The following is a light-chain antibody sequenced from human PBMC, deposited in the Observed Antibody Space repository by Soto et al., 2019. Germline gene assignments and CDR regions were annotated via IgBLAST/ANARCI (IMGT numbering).Light chain of an antibody. J-gene: IGKJ5*01. CDR2: TAS. CDR3: QHVNSYPLS. CDR1: QGIGSW. Sequence: DIQITQSPSSVSASVGDRVTITCRASQGIGSWLAWYQQQPGKAPKLLIYTASSLQSGVPSRFSGSGFGTDFPLTIRSLQPEDFATYYCQHVNSYPLSFGGGTRLET. V-gene: IGKV1-12*01.